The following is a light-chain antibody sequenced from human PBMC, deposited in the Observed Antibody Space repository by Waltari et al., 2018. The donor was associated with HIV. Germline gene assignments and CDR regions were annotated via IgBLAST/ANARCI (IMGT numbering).Light chain of an antibody. CDR2: EDN. CDR3: YSTDSSGNHRGV. J-gene: IGLJ2*01. V-gene: IGLV3-10*01. Sequence: SYELTQPPSVSVSPGQTARITCSGDALPKKYPYWYQQNSAQAPVLVIYEDNKRPSGIPGGVSGSRLGTMATMTISRAQVEDEADYYCYSTDSSGNHRGVFGGGTKLTVL. CDR1: ALPKKY.